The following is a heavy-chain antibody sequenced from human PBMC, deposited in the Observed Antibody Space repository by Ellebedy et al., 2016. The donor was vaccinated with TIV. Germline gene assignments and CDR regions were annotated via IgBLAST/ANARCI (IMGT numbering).Heavy chain of an antibody. CDR3: ERGWGWSNFDY. D-gene: IGHD7-27*01. CDR2: IIPIFGTA. V-gene: IGHV1-69*13. J-gene: IGHJ4*02. Sequence: SVKVSXXASGGTFSSYAISWVRQAPGQGLEWMGGIIPIFGTANYAQKFQGRVTITADESTSTAYMELSSLRSEDTAVYYCERGWGWSNFDYWGQGTLVTVSS. CDR1: GGTFSSYA.